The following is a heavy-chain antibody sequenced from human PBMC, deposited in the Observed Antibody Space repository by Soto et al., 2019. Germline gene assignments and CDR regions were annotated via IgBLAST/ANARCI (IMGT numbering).Heavy chain of an antibody. CDR2: IDPSDSYT. CDR1: GYSFTSYW. D-gene: IGHD3-10*01. Sequence: PGESLKISCKGSGYSFTSYWISWVRQMPGKGLEWMGRIDPSDSYTNYSPSFKGHVTISADKSIRTAYLQWSSLKASATAMYHCARRYGQFSSYGMDVWRPGTPLTVSS. CDR3: ARRYGQFSSYGMDV. V-gene: IGHV5-10-1*01. J-gene: IGHJ6*02.